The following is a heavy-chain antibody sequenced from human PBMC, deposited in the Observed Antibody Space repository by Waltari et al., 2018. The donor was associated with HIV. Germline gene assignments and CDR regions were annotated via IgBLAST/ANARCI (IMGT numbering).Heavy chain of an antibody. Sequence: EVPLVESGGGLVQPGGSLRPSCAASGFTSSSYWINWVRQAPGKGLVWVSRINSEGSSTSYADSVKGRFTISRDNAKNTLYLQMNSLRVEDTAVYYCARGDGYAYPNWGQGTLVTVSS. CDR3: ARGDGYAYPN. CDR2: INSEGSST. V-gene: IGHV3-74*01. CDR1: GFTSSSYW. J-gene: IGHJ4*02. D-gene: IGHD5-12*01.